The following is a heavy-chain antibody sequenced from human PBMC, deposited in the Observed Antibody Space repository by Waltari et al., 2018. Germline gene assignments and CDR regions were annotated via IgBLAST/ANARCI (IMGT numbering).Heavy chain of an antibody. CDR1: GFTFSDYG. CDR2: IRYDASDI. J-gene: IGHJ3*02. V-gene: IGHV3-30*02. CDR3: AKVGVGLTTWYAFDI. D-gene: IGHD1-1*01. Sequence: QVHLVESGGGVVQPGGSLRLSCAASGFTFSDYGMHWVRQAPGKGLEGVAFIRYDASDIYYRDSVKGRFTISRDNSKNTLFLQMSSLRAEDTAVYYCAKVGVGLTTWYAFDIWGQGTMVTVSS.